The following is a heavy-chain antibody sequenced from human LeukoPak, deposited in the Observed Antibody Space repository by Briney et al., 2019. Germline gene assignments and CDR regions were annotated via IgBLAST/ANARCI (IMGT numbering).Heavy chain of an antibody. J-gene: IGHJ4*02. CDR1: GFTFISYA. CDR3: ARGILASITGTTS. Sequence: GRSLRLSCAASGFTFISYAMHWVRQAPGKGLEGVAVISYDGSNKYYADSVKGRFTISRDNSKNTLYLQMNSLRAEDTAVYYCARGILASITGTTSWGQGTLVSVSS. D-gene: IGHD1-7*01. CDR2: ISYDGSNK. V-gene: IGHV3-30-3*01.